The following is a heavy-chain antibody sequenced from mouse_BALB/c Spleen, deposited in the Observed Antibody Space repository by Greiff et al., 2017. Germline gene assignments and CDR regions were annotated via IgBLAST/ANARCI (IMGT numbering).Heavy chain of an antibody. CDR2: IRLKSDNSAT. D-gene: IGHD4-1*01. V-gene: IGHV6-6*02. Sequence: DVKLVESGAGLVQPGGSMKLSCVASGFTFSSYWMSWVRQSPEKGLEWVAEIRLKSDNSATHYAESVKGKFTISRDDSKSRLYLQMNSLRAEDTGIYYCTTGTSYYFDDWGQGTTLTVSS. CDR3: TTGTSYYFDD. CDR1: GFTFSSYW. J-gene: IGHJ2*01.